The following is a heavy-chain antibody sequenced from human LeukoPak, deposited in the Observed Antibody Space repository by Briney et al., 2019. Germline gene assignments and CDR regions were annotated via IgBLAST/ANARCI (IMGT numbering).Heavy chain of an antibody. CDR1: GFTFKNYR. D-gene: IGHD1-26*01. CDR3: ARNRATNDY. V-gene: IGHV3-7*01. CDR2: MKDDGNEI. J-gene: IGHJ4*02. Sequence: GGSLRLSCIASGFTFKNYRMTWVRQAPGKRLEWVASMKDDGNEIQYVDSVKGRFTISRDNAKNSLYLQMNNLRAEDTAVYYCARNRATNDYWGQGTLVTVSS.